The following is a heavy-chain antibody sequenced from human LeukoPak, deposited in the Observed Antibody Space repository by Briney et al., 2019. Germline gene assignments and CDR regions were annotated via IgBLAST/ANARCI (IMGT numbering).Heavy chain of an antibody. CDR2: ISSSSSTI. Sequence: GGSLRLSCAASGFTFSTYSMNRVRQAPGKGLEWVSYISSSSSTIYYADSVKGRFTISRDNAKNSLYLQMNSLRTEDTAVYYCARDPGLSGYYFDYWGQGTLVTVSS. CDR3: ARDPGLSGYYFDY. D-gene: IGHD3-22*01. J-gene: IGHJ4*02. V-gene: IGHV3-48*01. CDR1: GFTFSTYS.